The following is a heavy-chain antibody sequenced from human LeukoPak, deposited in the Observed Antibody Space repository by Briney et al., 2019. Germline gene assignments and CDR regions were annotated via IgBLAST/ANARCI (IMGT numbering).Heavy chain of an antibody. CDR2: ISGSDAGT. CDR3: AKGSRGSCSRTYCYPFDY. CDR1: GFTFSSYA. D-gene: IGHD2-2*01. J-gene: IGHJ4*02. Sequence: GGSLRLSCAASGFTFSSYAMSWVRQIPGKRLEWGSAISGSDAGTYYADSVKGRFTISRDNSKNTLYLQMNRLRAEDTAVYYCAKGSRGSCSRTYCYPFDYWGQGTLVTVSS. V-gene: IGHV3-23*01.